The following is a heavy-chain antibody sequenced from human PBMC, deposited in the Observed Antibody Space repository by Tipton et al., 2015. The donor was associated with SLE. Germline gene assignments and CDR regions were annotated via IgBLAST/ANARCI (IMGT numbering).Heavy chain of an antibody. CDR1: GGSFSGYY. CDR3: ARGEGILDY. V-gene: IGHV4-34*01. J-gene: IGHJ4*02. Sequence: TLSLTCAVYGGSFSGYYWSWIRQPPGKGPEWIGEINHSGSTNYNPSLKSRVTISVDTSKNQFSLKLSSVTAADTAVYYCARGEGILDYWGQGTLVTVSS. D-gene: IGHD5-18*01. CDR2: INHSGST.